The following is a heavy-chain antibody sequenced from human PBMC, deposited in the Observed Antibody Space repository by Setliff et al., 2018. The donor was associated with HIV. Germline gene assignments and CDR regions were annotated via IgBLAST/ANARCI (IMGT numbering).Heavy chain of an antibody. Sequence: SETLSLTCTVSGGSISSDYWSWIRQPPGKGLEWIGYIYYSGSTSYNPSLKSRVTISVDTSKKQLALKLSSVTAADTAVYYCARGRSRYYYDGSGYYVDYWGQGTLVTVSS. D-gene: IGHD3-22*01. J-gene: IGHJ4*02. V-gene: IGHV4-59*01. CDR1: GGSISSDY. CDR3: ARGRSRYYYDGSGYYVDY. CDR2: IYYSGST.